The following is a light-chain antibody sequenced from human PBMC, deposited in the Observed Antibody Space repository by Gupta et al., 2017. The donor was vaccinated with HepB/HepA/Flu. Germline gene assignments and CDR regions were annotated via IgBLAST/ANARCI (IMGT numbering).Light chain of an antibody. J-gene: IGKJ2*01. V-gene: IGKV4-1*01. CDR2: WAS. Sequence: DIVMTPSPDSLAVSLGERATINCKSSQSVLFSSNDKNYLAWYQQKPGQPPKLLIYWASTRETGVPDRFSASGSGTEFTLTISSLQAEDVAIYHCQQYYSSPPTFGQGTKLETK. CDR1: QSVLFSSNDKNY. CDR3: QQYYSSPPT.